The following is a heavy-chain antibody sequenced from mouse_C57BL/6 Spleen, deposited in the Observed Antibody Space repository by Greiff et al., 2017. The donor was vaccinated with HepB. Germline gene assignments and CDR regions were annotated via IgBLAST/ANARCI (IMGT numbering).Heavy chain of an antibody. D-gene: IGHD1-1*01. CDR2: ISYDGSN. J-gene: IGHJ1*03. CDR1: GYSITSGYY. Sequence: EVHLVESGPGLVKPSQSLSLTCSVTGYSITSGYYWNWIRQFPGNKLEWMGYISYDGSNNYNPSLKNRISITRDTSKNQFFLKLNSVTTEDTATYYCAREGTTVHWYFDVWGTGTTVTVSS. V-gene: IGHV3-6*01. CDR3: AREGTTVHWYFDV.